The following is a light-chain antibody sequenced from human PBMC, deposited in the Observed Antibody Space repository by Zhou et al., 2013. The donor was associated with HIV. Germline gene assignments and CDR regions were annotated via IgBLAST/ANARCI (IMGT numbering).Light chain of an antibody. V-gene: IGLV2-14*03. CDR3: NSYTSGTTLVI. J-gene: IGLJ2*01. Sequence: QSALTQPASVSGSPGQSITITCTGTSSDIGNYNYVSWYQQYPGRPPTLIIYDVSNRPSGISNRFSGSKSGNTASLTISGLQTEDEADYYCNSYTSGTTLVIFGGGTKLTVL. CDR1: SSDIGNYNY. CDR2: DVS.